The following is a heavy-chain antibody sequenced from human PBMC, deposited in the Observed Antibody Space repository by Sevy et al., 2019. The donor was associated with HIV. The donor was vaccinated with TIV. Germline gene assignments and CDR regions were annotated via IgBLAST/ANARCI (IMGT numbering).Heavy chain of an antibody. CDR1: SYTFSNYG. J-gene: IGHJ4*02. CDR3: ARGYSSTYYGSVDY. V-gene: IGHV1-18*01. Sequence: ASVKVSCKASSYTFSNYGITWVRQAPGQGLEWVGWISGFNGNTKYAQKFQGRVTVTIDTSTTTVYMELRSLRSDDTAVYYCARGYSSTYYGSVDYWGQGTLVTVSS. D-gene: IGHD6-13*01. CDR2: ISGFNGNT.